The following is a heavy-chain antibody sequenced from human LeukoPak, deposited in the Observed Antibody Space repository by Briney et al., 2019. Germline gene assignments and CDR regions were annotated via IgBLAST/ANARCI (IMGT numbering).Heavy chain of an antibody. D-gene: IGHD5-18*01. V-gene: IGHV3-21*04. J-gene: IGHJ3*02. CDR2: ISSSRSYI. CDR1: GFTFSSYA. Sequence: PGGSLRLSCAASGFTFSSYAMNWVRQAPGKGLEWVSFISSSRSYIYYADSVKGRFTISRDNAKNSLYLQMNSLRAEDTAVYYCARSGYGHPDAFDIWGQGTMVTVSS. CDR3: ARSGYGHPDAFDI.